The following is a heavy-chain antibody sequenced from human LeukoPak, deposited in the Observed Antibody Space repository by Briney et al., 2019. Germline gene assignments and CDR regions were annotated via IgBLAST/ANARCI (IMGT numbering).Heavy chain of an antibody. D-gene: IGHD3-10*01. Sequence: SETLSLTCTVSGGSISSYYWSWIRQPPGKGLEWIGYISYSGSTNYNPSLKSRVTISVDTSKNRVSLKLSSVTAADTAVYYCARHFSVSREDYYGSGSYLYFQHWGQGTLVTVSS. V-gene: IGHV4-59*08. CDR1: GGSISSYY. J-gene: IGHJ1*01. CDR2: ISYSGST. CDR3: ARHFSVSREDYYGSGSYLYFQH.